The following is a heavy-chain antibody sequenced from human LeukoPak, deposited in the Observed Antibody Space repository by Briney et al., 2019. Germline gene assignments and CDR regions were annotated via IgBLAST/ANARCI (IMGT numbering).Heavy chain of an antibody. CDR3: VSGRGNWNVLFFDF. D-gene: IGHD1-1*01. CDR1: GGTFNSNT. Sequence: GASVKVSCKASGGTFNSNTLNWVRQAPGQGLEWMGGIIPIIPSEDYAQKFQGRVTITADESTNTAYMELRNLRSEDTAVYYCVSGRGNWNVLFFDFWGQGTLITVSS. J-gene: IGHJ4*02. V-gene: IGHV1-69*13. CDR2: IIPIIPSE.